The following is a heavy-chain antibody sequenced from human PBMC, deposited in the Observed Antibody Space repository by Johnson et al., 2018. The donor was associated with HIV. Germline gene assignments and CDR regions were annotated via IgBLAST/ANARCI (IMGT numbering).Heavy chain of an antibody. V-gene: IGHV3-30-3*01. J-gene: IGHJ3*02. CDR3: AREREDYGLDI. CDR1: GFPFRDSA. CDR2: ISYDGSNK. Sequence: QVQLVESGGGVVQPGTSLRLSCAASGFPFRDSAMHWVRQAPGRGLEWVAVISYDGSNKYYADSVKGRSTISRDNSKNTLYLQMNSLRAGDTAVYYCAREREDYGLDIWGQGTMVTVSS. D-gene: IGHD4/OR15-4a*01.